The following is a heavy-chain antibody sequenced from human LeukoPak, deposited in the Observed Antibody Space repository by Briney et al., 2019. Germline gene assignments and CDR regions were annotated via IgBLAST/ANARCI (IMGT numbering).Heavy chain of an antibody. CDR3: ARDSLREAGAFDP. CDR1: GGSIRTTTW. CDR2: IFHYGTT. J-gene: IGHJ5*02. D-gene: IGHD5-12*01. V-gene: IGHV4-4*02. Sequence: TSGTLSLTCSVSGGSIRTTTWWSWVRQPPGKGLEWIGDIFHYGTTNYNPSLKSRVTISVDTSKNQFSLKLSSVTAADTAVYYCARDSLREAGAFDPWGQGTLVTVSS.